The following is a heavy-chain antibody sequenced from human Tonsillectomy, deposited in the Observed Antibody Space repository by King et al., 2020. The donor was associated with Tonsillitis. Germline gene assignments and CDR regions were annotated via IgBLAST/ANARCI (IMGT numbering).Heavy chain of an antibody. CDR1: GFTFSSYA. Sequence: VQLVESGGGVVQPGRSLRLSCAASGFTFSSYAMHWVRQAPGKGLEWVAVISYDGSNKYYADSVKGRFTISRDNSKNTLYLQMNSLRAEDTAVYYCARDIAAPDYWGQGTLVTVSS. D-gene: IGHD6-13*01. V-gene: IGHV3-30*01. CDR2: ISYDGSNK. CDR3: ARDIAAPDY. J-gene: IGHJ4*02.